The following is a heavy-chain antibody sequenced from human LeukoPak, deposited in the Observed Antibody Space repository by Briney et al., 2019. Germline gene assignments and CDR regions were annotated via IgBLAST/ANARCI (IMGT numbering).Heavy chain of an antibody. D-gene: IGHD2-15*01. J-gene: IGHJ4*02. V-gene: IGHV1-18*01. CDR3: ARAFVVVVAATGGPLDY. CDR2: ISAYNGNT. Sequence: ASVKVSCKASGYTFTSYGISWVRQAPGQGPEWMGWISAYNGNTNYAQKLQGRVTMTTDTSTSTAYMELRSLRSDDTAVYYCARAFVVVVAATGGPLDYWGQGTLVTVSS. CDR1: GYTFTSYG.